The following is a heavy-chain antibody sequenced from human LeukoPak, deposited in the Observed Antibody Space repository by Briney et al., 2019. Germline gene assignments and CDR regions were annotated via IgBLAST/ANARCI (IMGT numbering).Heavy chain of an antibody. D-gene: IGHD3-22*01. J-gene: IGHJ6*02. CDR3: ARDYDSSGYWYYYYGMDV. CDR2: ISGSGDST. CDR1: GFTFSNYA. V-gene: IGHV3-23*01. Sequence: GGSLRLSCAASGFTFSNYAMSWVRQAPGKGLEWVSTISGSGDSTYYADSVKGRFTISRDNSKNTLYLQMNSLRAEDTAVYYCARDYDSSGYWYYYYGMDVWGQGTTVTVSS.